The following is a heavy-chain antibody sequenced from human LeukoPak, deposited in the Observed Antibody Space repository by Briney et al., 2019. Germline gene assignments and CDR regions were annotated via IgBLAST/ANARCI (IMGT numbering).Heavy chain of an antibody. J-gene: IGHJ4*02. D-gene: IGHD3-22*01. V-gene: IGHV1-24*01. CDR2: FDPEDGET. CDR3: ATSNPLNYYDSSGSYFDY. Sequence: ASVKASCKVSGYTLTELSMHWVRQAPGKGLEWMGGFDPEDGETIYAQKFQGRATMTEDTSTDTAYMELSSLRSEDTAVYYCATSNPLNYYDSSGSYFDYWGQGTLVTVSS. CDR1: GYTLTELS.